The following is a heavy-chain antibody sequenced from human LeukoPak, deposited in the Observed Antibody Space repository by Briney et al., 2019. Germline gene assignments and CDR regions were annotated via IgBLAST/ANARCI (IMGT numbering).Heavy chain of an antibody. J-gene: IGHJ4*02. CDR2: INHSGST. Sequence: PSETLTLTCAVYGGSFSGYYWSWIRQPPGKGLEWIGEINHSGSTNYNPSLKSRVTISVDTPKNQFCLKLSSVTAADTAVYYCARGLGAVAGRGGWNYFDYWGQGTLVTVSS. V-gene: IGHV4-34*01. D-gene: IGHD6-19*01. CDR3: ARGLGAVAGRGGWNYFDY. CDR1: GGSFSGYY.